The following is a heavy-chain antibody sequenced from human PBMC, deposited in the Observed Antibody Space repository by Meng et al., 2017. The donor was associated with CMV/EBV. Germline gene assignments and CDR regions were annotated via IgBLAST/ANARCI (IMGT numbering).Heavy chain of an antibody. V-gene: IGHV1-18*01. CDR1: SYTFTSYG. J-gene: IGHJ4*02. CDR3: ATDILTHFDY. Sequence: VQSGHAGAEAEKPWASLKVSFKASSYTFTSYGSSWVRPAPGQGLEWMRCISAYNGNTNYAQKRQSRVTMTTDTSTSTAYMALRGLRSDDTAVYYCATDILTHFDYWGQGTLVTVSS. D-gene: IGHD3-9*01. CDR2: ISAYNGNT.